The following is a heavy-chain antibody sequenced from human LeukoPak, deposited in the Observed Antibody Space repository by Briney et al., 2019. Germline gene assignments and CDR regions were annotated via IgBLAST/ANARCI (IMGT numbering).Heavy chain of an antibody. V-gene: IGHV4-34*01. J-gene: IGHJ4*02. CDR3: ARHSIAARDFDY. Sequence: SETLSLTCAVYGGSFSGYYWSWIRQPPGKGLEWIGEINHSGSTNYNPSLKSRVTISVDTSKNQFSLKLSSVTAADTAVYYCARHSIAARDFDYWGQGTLVTVSS. D-gene: IGHD6-6*01. CDR2: INHSGST. CDR1: GGSFSGYY.